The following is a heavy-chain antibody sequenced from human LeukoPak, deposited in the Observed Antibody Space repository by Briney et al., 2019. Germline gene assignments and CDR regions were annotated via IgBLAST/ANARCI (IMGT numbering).Heavy chain of an antibody. D-gene: IGHD5-12*01. CDR1: GFTFSSYE. CDR2: ISSSGSTI. J-gene: IGHJ6*02. V-gene: IGHV3-48*03. CDR3: ATYSGYDGMDV. Sequence: PGGSLRLSCAAPGFTFSSYETNWVRQAPGKGLEWGSYISSSGSTIYYADSVKGRFTISRDNAKNSLYLQMNSLRAEDTAVYYCATYSGYDGMDVWGQGTTVTVSS.